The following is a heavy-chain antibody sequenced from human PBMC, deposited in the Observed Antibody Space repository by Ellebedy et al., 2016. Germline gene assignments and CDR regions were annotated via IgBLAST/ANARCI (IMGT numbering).Heavy chain of an antibody. D-gene: IGHD2-2*01. CDR2: IWYDGSNK. Sequence: GESLKISCAASGFTFSSYAMSWVRQAPGKGLEWVAVIWYDGSNKYYADSVKGRFTISRDNSKNTLYLQMNSLRAEDTAVYYCARLWVPAATRDYYGMDVWGQGTTVTVSS. CDR3: ARLWVPAATRDYYGMDV. V-gene: IGHV3-33*08. J-gene: IGHJ6*02. CDR1: GFTFSSYA.